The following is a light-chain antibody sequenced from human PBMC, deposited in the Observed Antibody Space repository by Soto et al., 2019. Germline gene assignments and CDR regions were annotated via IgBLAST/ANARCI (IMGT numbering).Light chain of an antibody. Sequence: QSVLTQPPSVSAAPGQRVTISCSGSSSNIGNNYVSWYRQLPGTAPKLLIYDNNRRPSGISDRFSGSKSGTSATLDITGLQTGEEADYYCGTWDSSLNGVVFGGGTKVTVL. J-gene: IGLJ2*01. CDR3: GTWDSSLNGVV. CDR1: SSNIGNNY. V-gene: IGLV1-51*01. CDR2: DNN.